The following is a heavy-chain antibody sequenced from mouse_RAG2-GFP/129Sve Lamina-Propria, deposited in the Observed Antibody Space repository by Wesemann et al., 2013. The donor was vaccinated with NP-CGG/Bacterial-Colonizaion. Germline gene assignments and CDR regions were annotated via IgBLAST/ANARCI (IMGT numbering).Heavy chain of an antibody. CDR1: GIDFSRYW. D-gene: IGHD1-1*01. CDR2: INPDSSTI. V-gene: IGHV4-1*01. Sequence: EVKLLQSGGGLVQPGGSLKLSCAASGIDFSRYWMSWVRRAPGKGLEWIGEINPDSSTINYAPSLKXKFIISRDNAKNTLYLQMSKVRSEDTAPYYCARTGYYGLFAYWGQGTLVTVSA. J-gene: IGHJ3*01. CDR3: ARTGYYGLFAY.